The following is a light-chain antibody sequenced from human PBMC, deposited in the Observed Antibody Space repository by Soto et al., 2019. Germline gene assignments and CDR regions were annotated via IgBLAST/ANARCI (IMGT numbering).Light chain of an antibody. CDR1: RSVSSY. CDR3: QQRSNWPIT. V-gene: IGKV3-11*01. J-gene: IGKJ5*01. CDR2: DAS. Sequence: EIVLTQSPGTLSLSPGESSTLSCLATRSVSSYLAWYQQKPGQAPRLLIYDASSRPTDIPARFSGSGSGTDFTLTISSLEPEDFALYYCQQRSNWPITVGQGTRLEIK.